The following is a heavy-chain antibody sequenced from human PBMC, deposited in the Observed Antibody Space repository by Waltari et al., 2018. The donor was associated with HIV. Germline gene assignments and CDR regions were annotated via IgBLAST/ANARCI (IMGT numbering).Heavy chain of an antibody. CDR2: MFYTGSS. Sequence: QVKLQESGPGLVKPSETLSLTRVLSGASMRSSSYFWGWIRQAPGKGLEWIGSMFYTGSSYYNPSLKSRVNISINTLNNQFSLKMTSVTAADTAVYYCARDWDVTTACMDVWGQGTTVTVSS. J-gene: IGHJ6*02. CDR3: ARDWDVTTACMDV. D-gene: IGHD1-26*01. CDR1: GASMRSSSYF. V-gene: IGHV4-39*07.